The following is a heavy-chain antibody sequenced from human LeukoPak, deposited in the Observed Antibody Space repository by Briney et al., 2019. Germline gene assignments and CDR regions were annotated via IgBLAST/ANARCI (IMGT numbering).Heavy chain of an antibody. CDR3: AKDSARYSSSWYEGLRGGFGF. V-gene: IGHV3-30*02. D-gene: IGHD6-13*01. Sequence: GGSLRLSCAASGFTFSNYWMSWVRRAPGKGLEWVAFIRYDGSYKYYADSVKGRFTISRDNSKNTLYLQMNSLRAEDTALYYCAKDSARYSSSWYEGLRGGFGFWGQGTLVTVSS. CDR1: GFTFSNYW. J-gene: IGHJ4*02. CDR2: IRYDGSYK.